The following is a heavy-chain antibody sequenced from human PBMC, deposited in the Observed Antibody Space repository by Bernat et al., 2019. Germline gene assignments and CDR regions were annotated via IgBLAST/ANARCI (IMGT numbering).Heavy chain of an antibody. V-gene: IGHV1-18*01. CDR1: GYTLTSYG. D-gene: IGHD5-18*01. Sequence: QVQLVQSGAEVKKPGASVEVSCKASGYTLTSYGISWVRQAPGQGLEWMGWISAYNGNTNYAQKLQGRVTMTTDTSTSTAYMELRSLRSDDTAVYYCARATSGDTAMVEADYWGQGTLVTVSS. J-gene: IGHJ4*02. CDR2: ISAYNGNT. CDR3: ARATSGDTAMVEADY.